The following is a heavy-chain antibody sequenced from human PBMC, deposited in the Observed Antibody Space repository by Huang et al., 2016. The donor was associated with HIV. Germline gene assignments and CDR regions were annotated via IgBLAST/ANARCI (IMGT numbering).Heavy chain of an antibody. J-gene: IGHJ1*01. V-gene: IGHV3-7*01. Sequence: EVQLVESGGGLVQPGGSLRVSCAASGFSISTYWMSWVRQTRGKGLEGVASIKEDGSEKDYVDAVKGRFIISRDNAKNSLYLQMNSLRAEDTAVYYCTRGPLGWLVHRYFYHWGQGTLVTVSS. CDR2: IKEDGSEK. D-gene: IGHD6-19*01. CDR3: TRGPLGWLVHRYFYH. CDR1: GFSISTYW.